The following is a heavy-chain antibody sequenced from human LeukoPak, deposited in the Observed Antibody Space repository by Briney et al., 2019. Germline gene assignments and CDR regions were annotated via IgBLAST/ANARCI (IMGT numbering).Heavy chain of an antibody. V-gene: IGHV3-74*03. CDR2: IKDDGSGT. J-gene: IGHJ4*02. CDR3: ARDRFHAVES. CDR1: GFTFTKNW. Sequence: GGSLRLSCAASGFTFTKNWMHSVSQPPGKGLVWVSVIKDDGSGTSSADSVKGRFTISRDNAKNTVHLQMNSLRAEDTAIYYCARDRFHAVESWGQGTLVIVSS. D-gene: IGHD3-16*01.